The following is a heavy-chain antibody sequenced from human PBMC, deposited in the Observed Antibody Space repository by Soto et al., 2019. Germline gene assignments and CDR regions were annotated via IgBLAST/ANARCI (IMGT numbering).Heavy chain of an antibody. D-gene: IGHD2-15*01. Sequence: GGSLRLSCAASGFLVSDNYMSWVRQAPGKGLEWVSLIYSDGTTYYADSVKGRFTVSRHNSKNTLYLQMHSLRPEDKAVYYCAKGGGWDYYYMDVWGRGTTVTVSS. CDR2: IYSDGTT. CDR1: GFLVSDNY. J-gene: IGHJ6*03. CDR3: AKGGGWDYYYMDV. V-gene: IGHV3-53*04.